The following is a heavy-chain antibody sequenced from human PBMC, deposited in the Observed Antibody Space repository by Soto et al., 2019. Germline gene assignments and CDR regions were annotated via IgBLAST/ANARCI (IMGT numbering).Heavy chain of an antibody. CDR1: GCSISSSSYY. D-gene: IGHD4-17*01. J-gene: IGHJ4*02. CDR2: IYYSGST. Sequence: QLLESGPGLVKPSETLSLTCTVSGCSISSSSYYWGWIRQPPGKGLEWIGSIYYSGSTYYNPSLKSRVTISVDTSKNQFSLKLSSVTAAETAVYYCARQEGYGDYLGYWGQGTLVTVSS. CDR3: ARQEGYGDYLGY. V-gene: IGHV4-39*01.